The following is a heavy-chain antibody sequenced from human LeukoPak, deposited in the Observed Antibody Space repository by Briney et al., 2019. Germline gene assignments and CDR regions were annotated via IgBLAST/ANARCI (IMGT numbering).Heavy chain of an antibody. CDR3: ASYGGNRDY. Sequence: PSETLSLTCAVSGGSISSGGYSWSWIRQPPGKGLEWIGYIYHSGSTYYNPSLKSRVTISVDRSKNQFSLKLSSVTAADTAVYYCASYGGNRDYWAREPWSPSPQ. J-gene: IGHJ4*02. CDR1: GGSISSGGYS. V-gene: IGHV4-30-2*01. CDR2: IYHSGST. D-gene: IGHD4-23*01.